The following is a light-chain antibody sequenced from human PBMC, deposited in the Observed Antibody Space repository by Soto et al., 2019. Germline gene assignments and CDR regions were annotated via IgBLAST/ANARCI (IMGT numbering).Light chain of an antibody. CDR3: QQYNSYSLT. V-gene: IGKV1-5*01. J-gene: IGKJ1*01. CDR1: QSFSSW. Sequence: DIQMTQSPSTLSASVGDRVSITCRASQSFSSWLAWYQQKPGKAPKLLIYDAARLESGVPSRFSGSGAGTEFTLTISSLQPDDFATYYCQQYNSYSLTIGQGTKVEIK. CDR2: DAA.